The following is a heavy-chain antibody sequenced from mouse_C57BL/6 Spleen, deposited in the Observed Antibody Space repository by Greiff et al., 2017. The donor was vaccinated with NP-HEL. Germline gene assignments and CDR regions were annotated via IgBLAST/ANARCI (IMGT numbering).Heavy chain of an antibody. CDR1: GYTFTSYW. CDR2: IYPSDSET. Sequence: QVQLQQPGAELVRPGSSVKLSCKASGYTFTSYWMDWVKQRPGQGLEWIGNIYPSDSETHYNQKFKDKATLTVDKSSSTAYMQLSSLTSEDSAVYYCARWALTYWYFDVWGTGTTVTVSS. V-gene: IGHV1-61*01. D-gene: IGHD4-1*01. J-gene: IGHJ1*03. CDR3: ARWALTYWYFDV.